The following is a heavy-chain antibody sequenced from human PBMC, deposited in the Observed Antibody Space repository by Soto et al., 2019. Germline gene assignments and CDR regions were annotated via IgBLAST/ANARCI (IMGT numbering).Heavy chain of an antibody. J-gene: IGHJ4*02. Sequence: EVQLVESGGGLVQPGGSLRLSCGASGFTFSSYWMHWVRQAPGKGPLLVSRINSDGTSTTYADSVQGRFTISSDNTKNTLYLQMNSMRAEDTAVYYCVRPSLVVERATRVDYWGQGTLVTVSS. CDR1: GFTFSSYW. V-gene: IGHV3-74*02. CDR2: INSDGTST. D-gene: IGHD2-8*02. CDR3: VRPSLVVERATRVDY.